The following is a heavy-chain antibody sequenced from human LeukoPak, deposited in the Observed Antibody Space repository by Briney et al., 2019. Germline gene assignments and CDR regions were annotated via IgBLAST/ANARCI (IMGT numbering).Heavy chain of an antibody. J-gene: IGHJ4*02. V-gene: IGHV4-31*03. D-gene: IGHD4-17*01. CDR2: IYYSGST. CDR3: ARDGTTVTTALDY. CDR1: GGSISSGVYY. Sequence: SETLSLTCTVSGGSISSGVYYWSWIRQHPGKGLEWIGYIYYSGSTYYNPSLKSRVTISVDTSKNQFSLKLSSVTAADTAVYYCARDGTTVTTALDYWGQGTLVTASS.